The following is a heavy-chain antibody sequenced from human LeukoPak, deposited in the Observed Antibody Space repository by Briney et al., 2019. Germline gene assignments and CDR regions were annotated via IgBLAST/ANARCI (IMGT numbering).Heavy chain of an antibody. J-gene: IGHJ6*03. V-gene: IGHV3-66*01. Sequence: GGSLRLSCAASEFSVGSNYMTWVRQAPGKGLEWVSLIYSGGSTYYADSVKGRFTISRDNSKNTLYLQMNSLRAEDTAVYYCAKEYYYYYMDVWGKGTTVTISS. CDR3: AKEYYYYYMDV. CDR2: IYSGGST. CDR1: EFSVGSNY.